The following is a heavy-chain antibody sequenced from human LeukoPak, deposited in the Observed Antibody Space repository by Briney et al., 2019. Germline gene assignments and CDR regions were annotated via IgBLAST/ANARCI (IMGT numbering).Heavy chain of an antibody. CDR2: IIPIFGTA. Sequence: ASVKASCKASGGTFSSYAISWVRQAPGQGLEWMGGIIPIFGTANYAQKFQGRVTITADESTSTAYMELSSLRSEDTAVYYCARGLGDYVWGVYYGMDVWGQGTTVTVSS. CDR3: ARGLGDYVWGVYYGMDV. V-gene: IGHV1-69*01. J-gene: IGHJ6*02. CDR1: GGTFSSYA. D-gene: IGHD3-16*01.